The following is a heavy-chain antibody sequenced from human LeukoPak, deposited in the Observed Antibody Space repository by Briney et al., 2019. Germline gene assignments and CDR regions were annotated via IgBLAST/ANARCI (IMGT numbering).Heavy chain of an antibody. J-gene: IGHJ6*02. Sequence: ASVKVSCKASGYTFTSYDINWVRQATGQGLEWMGWMNPNSGNTGYAQKFQGRVTMTRNTSISTAYMELSSLRSEDTAAYYCARGRYRSGVYAPGNYYYGMDVWGQGTTVTVSS. V-gene: IGHV1-8*01. CDR2: MNPNSGNT. CDR3: ARGRYRSGVYAPGNYYYGMDV. D-gene: IGHD2-8*01. CDR1: GYTFTSYD.